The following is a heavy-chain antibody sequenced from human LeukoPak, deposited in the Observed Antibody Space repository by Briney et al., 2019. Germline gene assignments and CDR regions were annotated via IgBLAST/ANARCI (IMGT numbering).Heavy chain of an antibody. D-gene: IGHD6-6*01. J-gene: IGHJ4*02. Sequence: GESLKISCEGSGYSFTSYWIGWVRQMPGKGLEWMGIIYPGDSDTRYSPSFQGQVTISADKSISTAYLQWSSLKASDTAMYYCARLGGYSSSSGEFDYWGQGTLVTVSS. CDR2: IYPGDSDT. V-gene: IGHV5-51*01. CDR1: GYSFTSYW. CDR3: ARLGGYSSSSGEFDY.